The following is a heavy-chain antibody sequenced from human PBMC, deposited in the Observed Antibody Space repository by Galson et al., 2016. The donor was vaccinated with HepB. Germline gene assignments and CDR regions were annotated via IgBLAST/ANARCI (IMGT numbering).Heavy chain of an antibody. CDR2: IIPMFGTA. Sequence: SVKVSCKASGGTFSNYVISWVRQAPGQGLEWMGGIIPMFGTANFAQKLQGRLTITADESTSTAYMELGSLRSEDTALYYCASAPKFRTGSYYFDYWGQGTLVTVSS. J-gene: IGHJ4*02. D-gene: IGHD7-27*01. V-gene: IGHV1-69*13. CDR3: ASAPKFRTGSYYFDY. CDR1: GGTFSNYV.